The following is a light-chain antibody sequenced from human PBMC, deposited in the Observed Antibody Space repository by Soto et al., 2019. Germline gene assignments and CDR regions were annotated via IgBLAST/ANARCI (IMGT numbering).Light chain of an antibody. CDR1: QSVSNSY. Sequence: ETVLTQSPGTLSLSPGERATLSCRASQSVSNSYLAWYQQKPGQAPRLLIYGASSRATGIPDRFSGSGSGADFTLTISRLEPEDFAVYYCQQYDTSPWTFGQGTKVDIK. CDR3: QQYDTSPWT. V-gene: IGKV3-20*01. J-gene: IGKJ1*01. CDR2: GAS.